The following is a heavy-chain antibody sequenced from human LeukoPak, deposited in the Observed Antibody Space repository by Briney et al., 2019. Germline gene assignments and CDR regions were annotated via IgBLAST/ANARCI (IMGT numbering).Heavy chain of an antibody. V-gene: IGHV3-7*01. CDR1: GFTFSSYW. J-gene: IGHJ4*02. Sequence: GGSLRLSCAASGFTFSSYWMSWVRQAPGKGLEWVANIKQDGSEKYYVDSVKGRFTVSRDNAKNSLYLQMNSLRAEDTAVYYCARVYRSSSGYCFDSWGQGTLVTVSS. CDR3: ARVYRSSSGYCFDS. D-gene: IGHD6-13*01. CDR2: IKQDGSEK.